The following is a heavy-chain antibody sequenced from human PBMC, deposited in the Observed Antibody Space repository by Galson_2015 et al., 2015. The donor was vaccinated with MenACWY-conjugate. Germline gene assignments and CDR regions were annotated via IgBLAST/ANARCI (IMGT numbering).Heavy chain of an antibody. J-gene: IGHJ5*01. Sequence: ETLSLTCSVSGGSMNGYYWSWMRQPPGKGLEWIGYFYYTGNTNYNPSLKSRVTISGDTSNNQFSLKLSSVTAADTAVYYCAREGSGSSGWFDYWGQGTLVTVSS. CDR3: AREGSGSSGWFDY. CDR1: GGSMNGYY. D-gene: IGHD6-19*01. V-gene: IGHV4-59*01. CDR2: FYYTGNT.